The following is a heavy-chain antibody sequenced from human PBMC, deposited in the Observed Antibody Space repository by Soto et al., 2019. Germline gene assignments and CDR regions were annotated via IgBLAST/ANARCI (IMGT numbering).Heavy chain of an antibody. CDR2: IYNSVIT. V-gene: IGHV4-31*03. D-gene: IGHD6-13*01. Sequence: QVQLQESGPGLVKPSQTLSLTCTVSGGSINSGGYYWSWIRQHPGKGLEWIGYIYNSVITYYNPSLKSRVTISLNTSENQFSLKLSSVTAADTAVYYCARGVYPWCQGTLVTVSS. J-gene: IGHJ5*02. CDR3: ARGVYP. CDR1: GGSINSGGYY.